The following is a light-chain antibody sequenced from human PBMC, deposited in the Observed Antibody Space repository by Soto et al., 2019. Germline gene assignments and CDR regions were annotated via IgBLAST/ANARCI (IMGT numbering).Light chain of an antibody. CDR2: AAS. Sequence: DIQMTQSPSSLSGSIGDRFTITCRASQSINTYLNWYQQKVGEAPKLLIYAASSLQSGVPLRFNGSGSGTDFTLTINSLQPEDFATYYCQQSSSAHRSLGGGTKVDIK. CDR3: QQSSSAHRS. CDR1: QSINTY. J-gene: IGKJ4*01. V-gene: IGKV1-39*01.